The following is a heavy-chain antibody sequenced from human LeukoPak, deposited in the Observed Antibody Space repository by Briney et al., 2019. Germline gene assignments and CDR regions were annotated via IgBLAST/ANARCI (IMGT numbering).Heavy chain of an antibody. V-gene: IGHV4-31*03. D-gene: IGHD2-15*01. CDR2: IYYSGST. Sequence: PSETLSLTCSVSGDPISSGLYYCSWIRQLPGKGLEWIGFIYYSGSTYYNPSLKSRVTISVDTSKNQFSLKLSSVTAADTAVYYCATMAAAGPLFRYFDLWGRGTLVAVSS. J-gene: IGHJ2*01. CDR1: GDPISSGLYY. CDR3: ATMAAAGPLFRYFDL.